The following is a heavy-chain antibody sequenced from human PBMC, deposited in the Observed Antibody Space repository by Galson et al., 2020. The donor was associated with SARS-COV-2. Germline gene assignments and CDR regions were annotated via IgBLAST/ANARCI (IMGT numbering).Heavy chain of an antibody. V-gene: IGHV1-18*01. CDR2: ISPFNGNT. CDR1: GYTFSNYG. D-gene: IGHD2-15*01. J-gene: IGHJ4*02. Sequence: ASVKVSCKASGYTFSNYGIGWVRQAPGQGLEWVGWISPFNGNTNYEQKLQDRVTMTIETSTNTAYMELRSLRSDDTAVYYCARVAIVEAVAATFDYWGQGTLVTVSS. CDR3: ARVAIVEAVAATFDY.